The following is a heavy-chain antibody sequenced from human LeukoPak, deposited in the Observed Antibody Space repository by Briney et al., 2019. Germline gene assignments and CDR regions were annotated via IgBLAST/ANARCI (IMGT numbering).Heavy chain of an antibody. CDR1: GFTVSSNY. CDR3: AVRGATLDY. V-gene: IGHV3-53*01. J-gene: IGHJ4*02. CDR2: IYSGGST. D-gene: IGHD1-26*01. Sequence: GGSLRLSCAAPGFTVSSNYMSWVRQAPVKGLEWVSVIYSGGSTYYADSVKGRFTISRDNSKSTLYLQMNSLRAEDTAVYYCAVRGATLDYWGQGTLVTVSS.